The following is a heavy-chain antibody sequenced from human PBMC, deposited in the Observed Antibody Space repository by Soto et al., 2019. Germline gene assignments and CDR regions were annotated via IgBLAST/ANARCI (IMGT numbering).Heavy chain of an antibody. D-gene: IGHD1-26*01. CDR3: ARMGVVGATTFDY. V-gene: IGHV4-30-2*02. CDR1: GGSISSGGYS. CDR2: IYHSGST. Sequence: SETLSLTCTVSGGSISSGGYSWSWIRQPPGKGLEWIGYIYHSGSTYYNPSLKSRVTISVDTSKNQFSLKLSSVTAADTALYYCARMGVVGATTFDYWGQGTQVTVSS. J-gene: IGHJ4*02.